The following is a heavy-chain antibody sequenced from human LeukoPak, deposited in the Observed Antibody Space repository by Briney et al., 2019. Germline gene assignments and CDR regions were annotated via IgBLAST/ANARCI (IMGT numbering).Heavy chain of an antibody. CDR2: IYYSGST. CDR1: GGSISSSSYY. Sequence: SQTLSLTCTVSGGSISSSSYYWGSIRQPPGKGLEWIGSIYYSGSTYYNPPLKSRVPIPVDTSKNQFSLKLRSVTAADTAVYYCARPQGYQLLDFEYWGQGTLVTVSS. V-gene: IGHV4-39*01. D-gene: IGHD2-2*01. CDR3: ARPQGYQLLDFEY. J-gene: IGHJ4*02.